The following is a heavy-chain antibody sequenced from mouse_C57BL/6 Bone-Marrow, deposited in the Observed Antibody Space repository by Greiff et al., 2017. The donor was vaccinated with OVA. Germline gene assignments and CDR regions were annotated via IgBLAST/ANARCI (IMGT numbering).Heavy chain of an antibody. CDR1: GFTFSDYG. Sequence: EVHLVESGGGLVKPGGSLKLSCAASGFTFSDYGMHWVRQAPEKGLEWVAYISSGSSTIYYADTVKGRFTISRDNAKNTLFLQMTSLRSEDTAMYYCARQIYYGRNYYAMDYWGQGTSVTVSS. V-gene: IGHV5-17*01. CDR2: ISSGSSTI. J-gene: IGHJ4*01. CDR3: ARQIYYGRNYYAMDY. D-gene: IGHD1-1*01.